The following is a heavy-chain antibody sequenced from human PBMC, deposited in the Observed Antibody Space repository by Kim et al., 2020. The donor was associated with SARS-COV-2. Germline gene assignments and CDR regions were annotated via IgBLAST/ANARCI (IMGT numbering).Heavy chain of an antibody. CDR3: ARVKPRTIRYFDL. Sequence: ASVKVSCKASGYTFTGYYMHWVRQAPGQGLEWMGWINPNSGGTNYAQKFQGRVTITRDTSISTAYMELSRLRSDDTAVYYCARVKPRTIRYFDLWGRGTLVTVSS. J-gene: IGHJ2*01. V-gene: IGHV1-2*02. CDR2: INPNSGGT. CDR1: GYTFTGYY.